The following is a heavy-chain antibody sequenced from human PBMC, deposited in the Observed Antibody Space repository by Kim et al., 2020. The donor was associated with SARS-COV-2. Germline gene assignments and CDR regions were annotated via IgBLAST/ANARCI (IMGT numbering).Heavy chain of an antibody. V-gene: IGHV4-39*01. Sequence: SETLSLTCTVSGGSISSSSYYWGWIRQPPGKVLEWIGSIYYSGSTYYNPSLKSRVTISVDTSKNQFSLKLSSVTAADTAVYYCALSYYDSSGFIYDAFDICGQGTMVTVSS. CDR3: ALSYYDSSGFIYDAFDI. CDR1: GGSISSSSYY. CDR2: IYYSGST. J-gene: IGHJ3*02. D-gene: IGHD3-22*01.